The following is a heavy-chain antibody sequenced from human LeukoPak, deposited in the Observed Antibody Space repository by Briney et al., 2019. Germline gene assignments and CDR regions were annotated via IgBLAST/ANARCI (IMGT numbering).Heavy chain of an antibody. D-gene: IGHD4-17*01. J-gene: IGHJ6*02. Sequence: ASVKVSCKASGYXFTSYYMHWVRQAPGQGLEWMGIINPSGGSTTYGQKFQGRVTMTRDTSTSTVYMELSSLRSEDTAVYYCARGRGDYEYYFYGMDVWGQGTTVTVSS. CDR2: INPSGGST. CDR3: ARGRGDYEYYFYGMDV. V-gene: IGHV1-46*01. CDR1: GYXFTSYY.